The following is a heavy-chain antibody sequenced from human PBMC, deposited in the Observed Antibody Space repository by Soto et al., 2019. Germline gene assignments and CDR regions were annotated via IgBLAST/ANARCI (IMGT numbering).Heavy chain of an antibody. CDR2: IYYSGST. CDR3: ARGYCSSTNCYGGPFDY. J-gene: IGHJ4*02. CDR1: GGSISSYY. Sequence: QVQLQESGPGLVKPSETLSLTCTVSGGSISSYYWNWMRQPPGKGLEWIGYIYYSGSTNYNPSLKSRVTISIDTSKNHFSLKLSSVTAADTAVYYCARGYCSSTNCYGGPFDYWGQGPLVTVSS. V-gene: IGHV4-59*01. D-gene: IGHD2-2*01.